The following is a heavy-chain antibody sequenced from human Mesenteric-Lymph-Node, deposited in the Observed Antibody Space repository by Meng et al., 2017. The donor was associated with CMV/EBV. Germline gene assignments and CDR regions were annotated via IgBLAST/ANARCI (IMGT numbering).Heavy chain of an antibody. V-gene: IGHV3-30*04. CDR2: ISYDGSST. CDR3: ARPGLDGYSYEPYPFDH. D-gene: IGHD5-24*01. J-gene: IGHJ5*02. Sequence: GGSLRLSCAASGFSFRVYAMHWVRQAPGKGLEWVAVISYDGSSTYYADSVKGRFTISRDNSKNTVFLEMNRLRPDDTAVFHCARPGLDGYSYEPYPFDHWGQGTLVTVSS. CDR1: GFSFRVYA.